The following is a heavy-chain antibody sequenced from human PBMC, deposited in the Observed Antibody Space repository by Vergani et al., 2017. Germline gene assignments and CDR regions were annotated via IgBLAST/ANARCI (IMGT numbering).Heavy chain of an antibody. D-gene: IGHD3-10*01. Sequence: QVQLPDSGPGLVKPSETLTLTCDVSDSSIMTKPYWGWFRQSPGKGLEWIGCIHHSGDTHYNSSLKSRVSISIVSSSKFSLSLTSVTAADTAIYYCARHRGSGGFFPSSYFYGMDVWGHGTTVTVSS. J-gene: IGHJ6*02. CDR2: IHHSGDT. CDR3: ARHRGSGGFFPSSYFYGMDV. V-gene: IGHV4-38-2*01. CDR1: DSSIMTKPY.